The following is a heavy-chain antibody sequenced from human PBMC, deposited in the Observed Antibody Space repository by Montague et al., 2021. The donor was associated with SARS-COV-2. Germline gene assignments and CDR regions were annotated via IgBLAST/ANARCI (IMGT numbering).Heavy chain of an antibody. Sequence: SLRLSCAASGFTFSSYSLNWVRQAPGKGLEWVSYISSSSSTIYYAHSXXVRFTISRDNAKNSLYLQMNILRAEDTAVYYCARDRGGSVSSGPYYYGMDVWGQGTTVTVSS. CDR1: GFTFSSYS. V-gene: IGHV3-48*04. J-gene: IGHJ6*02. CDR3: ARDRGGSVSSGPYYYGMDV. CDR2: ISSSSSTI. D-gene: IGHD6-19*01.